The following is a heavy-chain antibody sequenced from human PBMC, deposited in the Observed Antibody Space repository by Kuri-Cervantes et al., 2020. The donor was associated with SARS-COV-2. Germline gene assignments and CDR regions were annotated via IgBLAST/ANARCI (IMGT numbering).Heavy chain of an antibody. CDR3: AKDQWELLGGGY. D-gene: IGHD1-26*01. CDR2: IIPIFGIA. CDR1: GGTFSSYA. Sequence: SVKVSCKASGGTFSSYAISWVRQAPGQGLEWMGRIIPIFGIANYAQKFQGRVTITADKSTSTAYMELSSLRSEDTAVYYCAKDQWELLGGGYWGQGTLVTVSS. J-gene: IGHJ4*02. V-gene: IGHV1-69*04.